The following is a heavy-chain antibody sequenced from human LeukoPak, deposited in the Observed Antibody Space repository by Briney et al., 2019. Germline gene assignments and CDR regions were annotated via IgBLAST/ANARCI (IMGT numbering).Heavy chain of an antibody. V-gene: IGHV3-53*01. CDR3: ATRGSGDHPFFDY. Sequence: GGSLRLSCAASGFIVSSNYMSWVRQAPGKGLEWVSIIYSGAGTAYADSVKGRFTISRDNSKNTLYLQINGLRAEDTAVYYCATRGSGDHPFFDYWGQGTLVTVSS. CDR1: GFIVSSNY. J-gene: IGHJ4*02. CDR2: IYSGAGT. D-gene: IGHD4-17*01.